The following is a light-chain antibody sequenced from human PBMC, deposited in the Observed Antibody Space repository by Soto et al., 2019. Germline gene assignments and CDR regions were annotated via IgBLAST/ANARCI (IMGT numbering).Light chain of an antibody. CDR1: SSDVGGYHY. J-gene: IGLJ1*01. V-gene: IGLV2-14*01. Sequence: QSVLTQPASVSGSPGQSITISCTGTSSDVGGYHYVSWYQQHPRKAPRLIIYEVSNRPSGVSIRFSGSKSGNTASLTISGLQAEDEADYFCSSYTSGSTVFGTGTKLTVL. CDR3: SSYTSGSTV. CDR2: EVS.